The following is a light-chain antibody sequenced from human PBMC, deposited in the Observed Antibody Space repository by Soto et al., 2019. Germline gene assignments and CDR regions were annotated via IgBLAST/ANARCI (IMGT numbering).Light chain of an antibody. CDR2: AAS. CDR1: QSVGGN. J-gene: IGKJ1*01. CDR3: QQYNNWPPWT. Sequence: EIVMTQSPATLSVSPGERATLSCRASQSVGGNLAWYQQKPGQPPRLLIYAASSRPTGIPARFSGSGSGTEVTLTISSLQSEDFAVYYCQQYNNWPPWTFGQGTKVEIK. V-gene: IGKV3-15*01.